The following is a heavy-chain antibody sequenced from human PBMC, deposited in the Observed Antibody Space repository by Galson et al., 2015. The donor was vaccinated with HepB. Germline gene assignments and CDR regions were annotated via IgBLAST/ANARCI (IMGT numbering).Heavy chain of an antibody. V-gene: IGHV5-51*01. CDR3: ARYEGHCSSTSCYRYYYYGMDV. D-gene: IGHD2-2*02. CDR1: GYSFTSYW. J-gene: IGHJ6*02. Sequence: QSGAEVKKPGESLKISCKGSGYSFTSYWIGWVRQMPGKGLEWMGIIYPGDSDTRYSPSFQGQVTISADKSISTAYLQWSSLKASDTAMYYCARYEGHCSSTSCYRYYYYGMDVWGQGTTVTVSS. CDR2: IYPGDSDT.